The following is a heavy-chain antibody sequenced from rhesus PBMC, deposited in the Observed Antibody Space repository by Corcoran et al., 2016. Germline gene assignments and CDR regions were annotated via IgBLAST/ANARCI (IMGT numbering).Heavy chain of an antibody. CDR1: GGSISNNY. J-gene: IGHJ4*01. CDR2: ISGSGGST. CDR3: ARYSGSYYRDY. D-gene: IGHD3-16*01. Sequence: QLQLQESGPGLVKPSETLSLTCTVSGGSISNNYWSWIRQPPGKGLVWIGRISGSGGSTDYNPSLKSRVTISTDTSKNQFSLKLNSVTAADTAIYYCARYSGSYYRDYWGQGVLVTVSS. V-gene: IGHV4-173*01.